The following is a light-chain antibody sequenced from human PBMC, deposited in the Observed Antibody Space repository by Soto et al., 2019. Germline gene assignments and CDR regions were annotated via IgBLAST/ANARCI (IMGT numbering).Light chain of an antibody. J-gene: IGLJ1*01. CDR2: GHN. Sequence: QSVLTQPPSVSGARGQRVTISCTGSNSNIGAGFGVHWYQQLPGTAPKLLISGHNNRPSGVPDRFSASKSGTSASLAITGLQAEDEADYYCQSYDSSLSGYVFGTGTKVTVL. CDR1: NSNIGAGFG. CDR3: QSYDSSLSGYV. V-gene: IGLV1-40*01.